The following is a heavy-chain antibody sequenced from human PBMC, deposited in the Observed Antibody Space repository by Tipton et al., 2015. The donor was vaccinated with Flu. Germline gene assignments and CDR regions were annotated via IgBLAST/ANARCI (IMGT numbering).Heavy chain of an antibody. J-gene: IGHJ4*02. D-gene: IGHD3-10*02. CDR2: IYPSGTT. CDR3: ARLSYYDVDLKNFYFDY. Sequence: TLSLTCTVSGGSISSSSWNWIRQPPGKRLELIGSIYPSGTTYYNPSLKSRVTISVDTSKSQFSLMLRSVTAADTAVYYCARLSYYDVDLKNFYFDYWGQGALVTVSS. CDR1: GGSISSSS. V-gene: IGHV4-59*05.